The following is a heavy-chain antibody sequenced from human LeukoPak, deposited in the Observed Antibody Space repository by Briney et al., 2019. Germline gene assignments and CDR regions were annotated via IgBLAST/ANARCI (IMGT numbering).Heavy chain of an antibody. D-gene: IGHD1-26*01. CDR2: ISSSSSTI. Sequence: GGSLSLSCAASGFTFSSYSMNWVRPAPGKGVEGVSYISSSSSTIYYADSVKRRFTISRDNAKNSLYLQMNSLRAEDTALYYCARGPRVGTTTLFPFDYWGQGTLVTVSS. CDR3: ARGPRVGTTTLFPFDY. V-gene: IGHV3-48*01. J-gene: IGHJ4*02. CDR1: GFTFSSYS.